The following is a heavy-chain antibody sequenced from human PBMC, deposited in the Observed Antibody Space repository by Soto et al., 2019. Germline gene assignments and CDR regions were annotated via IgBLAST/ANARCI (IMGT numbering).Heavy chain of an antibody. J-gene: IGHJ5*02. D-gene: IGHD2-21*01. V-gene: IGHV4-59*06. CDR3: ANDCERSAIAP. CDR1: ADSY. CDR2: SAYSWDT. Sequence: SETLSLTCAVSADSYWFCIGKHPGKGLEWIGYSAYSWDTYYNPSLRSRVTISADTSETKFSRTLKPVTAADTAVYFCANDCERSAIAPWGQGTSGTVYS.